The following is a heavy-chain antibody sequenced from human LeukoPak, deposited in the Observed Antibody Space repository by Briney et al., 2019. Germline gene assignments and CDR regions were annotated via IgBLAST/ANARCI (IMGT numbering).Heavy chain of an antibody. CDR1: GGSFSGYY. CDR2: INHSGST. Sequence: SETLSLTCAVYGGSFSGYYWSWIRQPPGKGLEWIGEINHSGSTNYNPSLKSRVTISVDTSKNQFSLKLSSVTAADTAVYYCARGTRYFVVVPAAIHNWFDPSGQGTLVTVYS. V-gene: IGHV4-34*01. CDR3: ARGTRYFVVVPAAIHNWFDP. D-gene: IGHD2-2*02. J-gene: IGHJ5*02.